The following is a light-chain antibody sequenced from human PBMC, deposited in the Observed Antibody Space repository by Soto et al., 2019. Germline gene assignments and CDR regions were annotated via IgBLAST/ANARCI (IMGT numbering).Light chain of an antibody. CDR3: QVWDSSSDHVV. CDR2: YDS. Sequence: SYELTQPPSVSVAPGQTARITCGGNNIGSKSVHWYQQKPGQAPVLVIYYDSDRPPGIPERFSGANSGNTATLTISRFEAGDEADYYCQVWDSSSDHVVFGGGTQRPVL. V-gene: IGLV3-21*04. CDR1: NIGSKS. J-gene: IGLJ2*01.